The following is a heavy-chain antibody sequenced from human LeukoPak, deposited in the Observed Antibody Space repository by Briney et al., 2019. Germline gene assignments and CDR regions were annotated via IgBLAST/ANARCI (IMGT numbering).Heavy chain of an antibody. D-gene: IGHD3-22*01. Sequence: GGSLRLSCAASGFTFSRYGMHWVRQAPGKGLEGVAVIWYDGSNQYYADSVKGRFTISRDNSKITLYLQMNSLRAEDTALYYCARDPYYYDSSGNNAFDIWGQGTMVTVSS. J-gene: IGHJ3*02. CDR3: ARDPYYYDSSGNNAFDI. CDR1: GFTFSRYG. CDR2: IWYDGSNQ. V-gene: IGHV3-33*01.